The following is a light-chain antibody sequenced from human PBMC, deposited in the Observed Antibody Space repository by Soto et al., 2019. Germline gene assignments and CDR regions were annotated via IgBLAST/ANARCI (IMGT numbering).Light chain of an antibody. V-gene: IGKV3-11*01. CDR2: DAS. Sequence: IVLAQSPATLSLSPGERATLSCRASQSVSSYLAWYQQKPGQAPRLLIYDASNRATGIPARFSGSGSGTDFTLTISSREPEDFAVYYCQHRSNWPLTFGGGTKVEIK. CDR3: QHRSNWPLT. CDR1: QSVSSY. J-gene: IGKJ4*01.